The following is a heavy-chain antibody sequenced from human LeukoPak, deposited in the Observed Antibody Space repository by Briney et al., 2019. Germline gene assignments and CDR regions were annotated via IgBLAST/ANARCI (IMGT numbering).Heavy chain of an antibody. Sequence: QPGGSLRLSCAASGFTFSSYEMNWVRQAPGKGLEWVSYISSSGRTFYYADSVKGRFPISRGNGKNSLYLQMNSLRVEDTAVYYCARDSRGSSWFFDYWGQGALVTVSS. CDR2: ISSSGRTF. J-gene: IGHJ4*02. CDR1: GFTFSSYE. V-gene: IGHV3-48*03. D-gene: IGHD6-13*01. CDR3: ARDSRGSSWFFDY.